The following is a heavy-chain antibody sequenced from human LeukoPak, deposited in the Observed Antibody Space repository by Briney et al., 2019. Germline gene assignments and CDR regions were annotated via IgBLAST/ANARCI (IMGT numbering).Heavy chain of an antibody. V-gene: IGHV1-2*02. CDR1: GYTFTGYY. D-gene: IGHD3-9*01. CDR3: ARAHLDRDAFDI. CDR2: INPNSGGT. Sequence: ASVKVSCKASGYTFTGYYMHWVRQAPGQGLEWMGWINPNSGGTNYAQKFQGRVTMTRDTSISTAYMELSRLRSDDTAVYYCARAHLDRDAFDIWGQGTMVTVSS. J-gene: IGHJ3*02.